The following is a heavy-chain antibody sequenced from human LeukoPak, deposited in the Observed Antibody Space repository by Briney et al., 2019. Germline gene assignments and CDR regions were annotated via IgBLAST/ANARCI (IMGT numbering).Heavy chain of an antibody. Sequence: GASVKVSCKASGGTFSSYAISWVRQAPGQGLEWMGGIIPIFGTANYAQKFQGRVTITADESTSTAYMELSSLRSEDTAVYYCARGTRELLRAFDIWGQGTMVTVSS. V-gene: IGHV1-69*13. CDR3: ARGTRELLRAFDI. CDR2: IIPIFGTA. J-gene: IGHJ3*02. CDR1: GGTFSSYA. D-gene: IGHD1-26*01.